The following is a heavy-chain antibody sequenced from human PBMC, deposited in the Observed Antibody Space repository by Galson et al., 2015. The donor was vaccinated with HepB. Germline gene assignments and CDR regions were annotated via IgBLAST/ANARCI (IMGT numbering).Heavy chain of an antibody. CDR2: TYYRSEWHH. CDR1: GDSVSSNNAA. Sequence: CAISGDSVSSNNAAWNWIRQSPSGGLEWLGRTYYRSEWHHDYAVSVKSRITINADTSKSQFSLQLTSVTPEDTAVYYCAGNTNFLFDPWGQGTLVTVSS. CDR3: AGNTNFLFDP. J-gene: IGHJ5*02. V-gene: IGHV6-1*01. D-gene: IGHD1/OR15-1a*01.